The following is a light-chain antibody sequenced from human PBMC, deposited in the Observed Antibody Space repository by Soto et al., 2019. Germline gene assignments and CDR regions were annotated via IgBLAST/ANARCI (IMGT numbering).Light chain of an antibody. Sequence: EIVLTQSPRTVSLSPGERATLSCRASQSLRSTSLAWYQQKPGQAPRLLIYDASNRATGIPARFSGSGSGTDFTLTISSLEPEDFAVYYCQQRSNWPRFGQGTKV. V-gene: IGKV3-11*01. CDR1: QSLRSTS. CDR2: DAS. J-gene: IGKJ1*01. CDR3: QQRSNWPR.